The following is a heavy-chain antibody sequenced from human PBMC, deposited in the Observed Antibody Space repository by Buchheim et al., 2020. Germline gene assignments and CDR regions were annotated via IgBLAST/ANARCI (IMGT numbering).Heavy chain of an antibody. Sequence: EVHLVESGGGLVQPGGSLRLSCAASGFTVSGYWMHWVRHVPGQGLVWVSRINSDGGTNYAASVKGRFTISRDTAKNMVYLHMNSLRAEDTAIYYCARGGYSTDGSSDYWGQGTL. CDR3: ARGGYSTDGSSDY. V-gene: IGHV3-74*01. D-gene: IGHD5-24*01. CDR2: INSDGGT. CDR1: GFTVSGYW. J-gene: IGHJ4*02.